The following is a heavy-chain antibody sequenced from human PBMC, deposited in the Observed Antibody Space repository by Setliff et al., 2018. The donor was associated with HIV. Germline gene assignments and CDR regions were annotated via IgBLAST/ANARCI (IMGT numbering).Heavy chain of an antibody. CDR3: ARGLRQNRSNSDVFDV. CDR2: MNPNSGNT. CDR1: GYTFTPYD. V-gene: IGHV1-8*02. D-gene: IGHD4-4*01. Sequence: ASVKVSCKASGYTFTPYDINWVRQATGQGLEWMGWMNPNSGNTGYAERFQGRVTMTRDTSISTVYMELTSLRSEDMAVYYCARGLRQNRSNSDVFDVWGQGTVVTVSS. J-gene: IGHJ3*01.